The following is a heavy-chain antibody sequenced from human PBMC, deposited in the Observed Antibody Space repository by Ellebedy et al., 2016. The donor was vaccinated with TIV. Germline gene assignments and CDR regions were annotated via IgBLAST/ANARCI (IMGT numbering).Heavy chain of an antibody. D-gene: IGHD3-10*01. Sequence: SETLSLTXTVSGGSISSYYWSWIRQPPGKGLEWIGYIYYSGSTNYNPSLKSRVTISVDTSKNQFSLKLSSVTAADTAVYYCAGYYGSGTPFDYWGQGTLVTVSS. CDR1: GGSISSYY. V-gene: IGHV4-59*12. J-gene: IGHJ4*02. CDR2: IYYSGST. CDR3: AGYYGSGTPFDY.